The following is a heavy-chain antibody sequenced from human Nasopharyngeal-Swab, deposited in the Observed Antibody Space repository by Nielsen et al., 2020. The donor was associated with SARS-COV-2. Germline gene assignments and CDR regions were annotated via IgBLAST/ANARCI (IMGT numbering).Heavy chain of an antibody. CDR2: INTNTGNP. V-gene: IGHV7-4-1*02. D-gene: IGHD6-13*01. J-gene: IGHJ6*02. Sequence: ASVKVSCKASGYTSTSYAMNWVRQAPGQGLEWMGWINTNTGNPTYAQGFTGRFVFSLDTSVSTAYLQISSLKAEDTAVYYCARDTRSSWYYYYGMDVWGQGTTVTVSS. CDR3: ARDTRSSWYYYYGMDV. CDR1: GYTSTSYA.